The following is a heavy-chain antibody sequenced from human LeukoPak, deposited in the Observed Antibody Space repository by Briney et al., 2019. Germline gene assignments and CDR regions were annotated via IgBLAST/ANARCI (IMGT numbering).Heavy chain of an antibody. Sequence: GGSLRLSCAASGFTFSSYSMNWVRQAPGKGLEWVSSISSSSSYIYYADSVKGRFTISRDNAKNSLYLQMNSLRAEDTAVYYCARGGAYYGGNSEGWYFDHWGRGTLVTVSS. J-gene: IGHJ2*01. CDR2: ISSSSSYI. D-gene: IGHD4-23*01. CDR3: ARGGAYYGGNSEGWYFDH. CDR1: GFTFSSYS. V-gene: IGHV3-21*01.